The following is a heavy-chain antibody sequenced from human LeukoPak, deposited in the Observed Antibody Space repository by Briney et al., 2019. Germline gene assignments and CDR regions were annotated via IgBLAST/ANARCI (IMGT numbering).Heavy chain of an antibody. J-gene: IGHJ6*02. D-gene: IGHD1-14*01. Sequence: GGSLRLSCAASGFTFSNYVMTWVRQAPGKGLAWVSSISGSSGSAYYADSVKGRFTIFRDNSKDTVYLQMNSLRAEDTAIYYCAKIISPTTYYYYGLDVWGQGTTVTVSS. V-gene: IGHV3-23*01. CDR1: GFTFSNYV. CDR3: AKIISPTTYYYYGLDV. CDR2: ISGSSGSA.